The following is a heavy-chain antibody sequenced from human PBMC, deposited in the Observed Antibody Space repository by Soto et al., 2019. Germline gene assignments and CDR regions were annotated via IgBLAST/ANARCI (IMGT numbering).Heavy chain of an antibody. J-gene: IGHJ5*02. V-gene: IGHV4-39*07. D-gene: IGHD3-10*01. CDR1: GGSISSSSYY. CDR3: ARREYYYGSEDNWFDP. Sequence: SETLSLTCTVSGGSISSSSYYWGWIRQPPGKGLEWIGSIYYSGSTYYNPSLKSRVTISVDTSKNQFSLKLSSVTAADTAVYYCARREYYYGSEDNWFDPWGQGTLVTVSS. CDR2: IYYSGST.